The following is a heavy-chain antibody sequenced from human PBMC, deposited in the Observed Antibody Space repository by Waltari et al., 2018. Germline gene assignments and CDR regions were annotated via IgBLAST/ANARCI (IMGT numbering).Heavy chain of an antibody. CDR1: GYTFTSYG. D-gene: IGHD3-9*01. CDR2: ISAYNGNT. CDR3: ARDRGYYDILTGYADLDY. Sequence: QVQLVQSGAEVKKPGASVKVSCKASGYTFTSYGISWVRQDPGHGLEWMGWISAYNGNTNYAQKLQGRVTMTTDTSTSTAYMELRSLRSDDTAVYYCARDRGYYDILTGYADLDYWGQGTLVTVSS. V-gene: IGHV1-18*01. J-gene: IGHJ4*02.